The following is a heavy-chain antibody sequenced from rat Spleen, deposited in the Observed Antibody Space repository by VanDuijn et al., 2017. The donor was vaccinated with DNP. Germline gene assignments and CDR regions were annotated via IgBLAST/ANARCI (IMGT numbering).Heavy chain of an antibody. Sequence: EVQLVESGGDLMQPGRSLKLSCVVSGFTFNKYWMNWVRQAPGKGLDWVSSITSSGRNTFYPDSVKGRFTISRDDAKNTLYLQMNSLKSEDTATYYCARGSTSIYWYFDFWGPGTMVTVSS. D-gene: IGHD3-1*01. V-gene: IGHV5-31*01. J-gene: IGHJ1*01. CDR1: GFTFNKYW. CDR2: ITSSGRNT. CDR3: ARGSTSIYWYFDF.